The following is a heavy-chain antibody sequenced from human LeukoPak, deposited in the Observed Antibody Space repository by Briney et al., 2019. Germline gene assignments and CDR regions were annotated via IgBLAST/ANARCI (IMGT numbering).Heavy chain of an antibody. V-gene: IGHV4-34*01. CDR3: ARGRSSSWYVPLDY. CDR2: INHSGST. J-gene: IGHJ4*02. Sequence: PETLSLTCAVYGGSFSGYYWSWIRQPPGKGLEWIGEINHSGSTNYNPSLKSRVTVSVDTSKNQFSLKLSSVTAADTAVYYCARGRSSSWYVPLDYWGQGTLVTVSS. D-gene: IGHD6-13*01. CDR1: GGSFSGYY.